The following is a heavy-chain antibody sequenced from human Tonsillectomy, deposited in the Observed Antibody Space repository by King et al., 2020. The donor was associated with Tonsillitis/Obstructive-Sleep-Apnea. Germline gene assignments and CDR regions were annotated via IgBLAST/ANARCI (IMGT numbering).Heavy chain of an antibody. CDR3: AKLSGFNFWRAYFDY. Sequence: VQLVESGGGLVQPGGSLRLSCAASGFTFSSYAMTWVRQAPGKGLEWVSGISGDGASTYYADSVKGRFTISRDNSKNMLSLQLNSLRAEDTAVYYCAKLSGFNFWRAYFDYWGQGTLVTVSS. D-gene: IGHD3-3*01. CDR1: GFTFSSYA. J-gene: IGHJ4*02. CDR2: ISGDGAST. V-gene: IGHV3-23*04.